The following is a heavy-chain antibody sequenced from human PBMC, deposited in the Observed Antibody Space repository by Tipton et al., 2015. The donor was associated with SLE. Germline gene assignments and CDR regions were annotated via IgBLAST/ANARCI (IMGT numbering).Heavy chain of an antibody. CDR1: GGSISSSSYY. V-gene: IGHV4-39*01. CDR2: IYYNGST. J-gene: IGHJ6*02. CDR3: ARHSYVSARRGSGYYYYGMDV. D-gene: IGHD2-15*01. Sequence: GLVKPSETLSLTYTVSGGSISSSSYYWGWIRQPPGKGLEWIGSIYYNGSTYYNPSLKSRVTIFLDMSKSQFSLNLKSVTAADTAMYFCARHSYVSARRGSGYYYYGMDVWGQGTTVTVSS.